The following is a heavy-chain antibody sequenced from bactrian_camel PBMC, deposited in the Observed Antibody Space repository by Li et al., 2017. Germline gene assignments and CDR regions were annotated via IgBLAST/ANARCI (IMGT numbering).Heavy chain of an antibody. CDR2: IYSDRTLT. CDR3: AAGTLIIVGDYCDGITD. CDR1: GFTFSTYY. D-gene: IGHD3*01. J-gene: IGHJ4*01. Sequence: HVQLVESGGGSVQAGGSLVLSCTASGFTFSTYYMSWVRQAPGKGLEWVTTIYSDRTLTYYPDSVKGRFTISQDLAHNTLFLQLNSLKPEETAVYYCAAGTLIIVGDYCDGITDWGQGTQVTVS. V-gene: IGHV3-2*01.